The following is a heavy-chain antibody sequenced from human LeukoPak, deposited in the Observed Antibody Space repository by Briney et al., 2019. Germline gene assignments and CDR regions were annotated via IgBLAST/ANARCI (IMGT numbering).Heavy chain of an antibody. D-gene: IGHD6-25*01. CDR3: ARDDSGPQAFDL. CDR1: AFAFSSYY. J-gene: IGHJ3*01. V-gene: IGHV3-74*01. Sequence: GGSLRLSCEASAFAFSSYYMHWVRQAPGEGLVWVSYVNPDGSNTNYADSVKGRFTISRDNVKNTLYLQMNSLRAEDTAMYYCARDDSGPQAFDLWGQGTMVTVSS. CDR2: VNPDGSNT.